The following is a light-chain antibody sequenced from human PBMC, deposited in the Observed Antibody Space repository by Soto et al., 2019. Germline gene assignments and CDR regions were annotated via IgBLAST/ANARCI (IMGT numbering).Light chain of an antibody. Sequence: EIQMTQSPSSLSASVGDRVTITCRASQDVSNYLAWYQQKPGKAPKLLIYGAFTLKSGVPSRFSGSASGTEFTITISSLQHEDVATYYCQKYFSAPRTFGQGTKVEIK. CDR2: GAF. CDR3: QKYFSAPRT. CDR1: QDVSNY. V-gene: IGKV1-27*01. J-gene: IGKJ1*01.